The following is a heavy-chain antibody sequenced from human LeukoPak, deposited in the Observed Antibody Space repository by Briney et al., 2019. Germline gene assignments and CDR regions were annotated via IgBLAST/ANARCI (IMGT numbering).Heavy chain of an antibody. CDR3: ARDRSGYFDP. Sequence: SETLSLTCTVSGGSISSGSYYWSWIRQHAGKGLEWIGRIYTSGSTNYNPSLKSRVTISVDTSKNQFSLKLSSVTAADTAVYYCARDRSGYFDPWGQGTLVTVSS. J-gene: IGHJ5*02. V-gene: IGHV4-61*02. CDR2: IYTSGST. D-gene: IGHD3-3*01. CDR1: GGSISSGSYY.